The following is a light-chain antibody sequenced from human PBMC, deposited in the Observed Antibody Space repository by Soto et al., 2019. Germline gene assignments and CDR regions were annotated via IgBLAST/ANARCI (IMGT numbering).Light chain of an antibody. CDR1: QSVSSY. Sequence: EIVLTQSPATLSLSPGERATLSCRASQSVSSYLAWYQQKPGQAPRLLIYDASNRATGIPARFSGSGSGTDVTLTISSLEPEDFAVDYCQQRSNGPPMFTFGPGTKVDIK. J-gene: IGKJ3*01. CDR3: QQRSNGPPMFT. V-gene: IGKV3-11*01. CDR2: DAS.